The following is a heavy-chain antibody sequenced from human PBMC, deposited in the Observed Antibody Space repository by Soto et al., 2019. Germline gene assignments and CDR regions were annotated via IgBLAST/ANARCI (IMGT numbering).Heavy chain of an antibody. D-gene: IGHD6-13*01. CDR2: ISSSSSYI. V-gene: IGHV3-21*01. J-gene: IGHJ5*02. CDR1: EVSSSRYT. Sequence: ACGVGEVSSSRYTMNYIHQAPGKGLEWVSSISSSSSYIYYADSVKGRFTISRDNAKNSLYLQMNSLRAEDTAVYYCARDLAAAAFWFDPWGQGTLVTVSS. CDR3: ARDLAAAAFWFDP.